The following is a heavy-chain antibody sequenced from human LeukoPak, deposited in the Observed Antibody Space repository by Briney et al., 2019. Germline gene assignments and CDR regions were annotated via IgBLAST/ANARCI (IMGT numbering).Heavy chain of an antibody. CDR2: ISSTYNI. V-gene: IGHV3-48*02. J-gene: IGHJ4*02. D-gene: IGHD7-27*01. CDR1: GFIFSPYA. Sequence: GGSLRLSCAASGFIFSPYAMNWVRQAPGGGLEWVSYISSTYNIYYSDSVRGRFTISRDSAKNSVYLQMNSLRDEDTAVYYCARDHNWGFDFWGQGTLVAVSS. CDR3: ARDHNWGFDF.